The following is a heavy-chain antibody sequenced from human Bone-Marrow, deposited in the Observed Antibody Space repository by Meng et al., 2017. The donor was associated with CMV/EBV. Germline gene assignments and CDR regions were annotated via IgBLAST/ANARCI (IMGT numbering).Heavy chain of an antibody. CDR1: GFTFSSYS. D-gene: IGHD3-10*01. CDR3: AREKNYGSGSYIHYGMDV. V-gene: IGHV3-48*04. Sequence: GGSLRLSCAASGFTFSSYSMNWVRQAPGKGLEWVSYISSSSSTIYYADSVKGRFTISRDNAKNSLYLQMNSLRAEDTAVYYCAREKNYGSGSYIHYGMDVWGQGTTVTVSS. J-gene: IGHJ6*02. CDR2: ISSSSSTI.